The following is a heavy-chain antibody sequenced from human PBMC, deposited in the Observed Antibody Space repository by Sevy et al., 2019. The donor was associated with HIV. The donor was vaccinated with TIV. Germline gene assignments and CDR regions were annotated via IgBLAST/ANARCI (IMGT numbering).Heavy chain of an antibody. CDR3: ARDAAEGRYGSTWFSNWLDA. D-gene: IGHD6-13*01. V-gene: IGHV3-30*04. CDR1: RFTFNSYA. CDR2: ISYDGSFK. Sequence: GGSLRLSCAASRFTFNSYAMYWVRQAPGKGLEWAAVISYDGSFKNYADSVKGRFTISRDNSKNTPYLQMNSLRREDTAVYYCARDAAEGRYGSTWFSNWLDAWGQGTLVTVSS. J-gene: IGHJ5*02.